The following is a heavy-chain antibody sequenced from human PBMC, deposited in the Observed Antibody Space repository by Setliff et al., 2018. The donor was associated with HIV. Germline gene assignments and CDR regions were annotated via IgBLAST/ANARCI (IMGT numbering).Heavy chain of an antibody. CDR1: GFTFSSYA. Sequence: PGGSLRLSCAASGFTFSSYAMHWVRQAPGKGLEWVAVISYDGGIKICADSVKGRFTISRDNSRNTLFLQMNNLRPEDTATYYCVRDPIEGSPDYFDYWGQGALVTVSS. CDR2: ISYDGGIK. CDR3: VRDPIEGSPDYFDY. D-gene: IGHD1-26*01. J-gene: IGHJ4*02. V-gene: IGHV3-30-3*01.